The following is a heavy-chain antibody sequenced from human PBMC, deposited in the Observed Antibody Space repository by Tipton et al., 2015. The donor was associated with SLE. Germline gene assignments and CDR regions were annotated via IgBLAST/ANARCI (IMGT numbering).Heavy chain of an antibody. J-gene: IGHJ4*02. D-gene: IGHD2-2*01. CDR3: ARGRRDYIVVLPPEDY. V-gene: IGHV3-11*06. Sequence: GSLRLSCAASGFTFSDYYMSWIRQAPGKGLEWVSYISSSSRYTNYADSVKGRFTISRDNSKNTLYLQMNSLRAEDTAVYYCARGRRDYIVVLPPEDYWGQGALVTVSS. CDR2: ISSSSRYT. CDR1: GFTFSDYY.